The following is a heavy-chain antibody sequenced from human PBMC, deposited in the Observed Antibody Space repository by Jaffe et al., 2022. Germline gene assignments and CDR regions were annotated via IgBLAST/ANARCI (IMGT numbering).Heavy chain of an antibody. CDR2: IYYSGST. CDR3: ARHAVVVPAAEVGGWFDP. V-gene: IGHV4-39*01. Sequence: QLQLQESGPGLVKPSETLSLTCTVSGGSISSSSYYWGWIRQPPGKGLEWIGSIYYSGSTYYNPSLKSRVTISVDTSKNQFSLKLSSVTAADTAVYYCARHAVVVPAAEVGGWFDPWGQGTLVTVSS. D-gene: IGHD2-2*01. CDR1: GGSISSSSYY. J-gene: IGHJ5*02.